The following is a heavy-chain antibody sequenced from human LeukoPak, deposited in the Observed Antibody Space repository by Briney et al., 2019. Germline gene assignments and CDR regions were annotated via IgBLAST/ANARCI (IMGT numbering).Heavy chain of an antibody. CDR3: ARVSGDYYDSSGFLAV. D-gene: IGHD3-22*01. CDR2: ISYDGSNK. Sequence: GGSLRLSCAASGFTFSSYAMHWVRQAPGKGLEWVAVISYDGSNKYYADSVKGRFTISRDNSKNTLYLQMNSLRAEDTAVYYCARVSGDYYDSSGFLAVWGQGTTVTVSS. J-gene: IGHJ6*02. V-gene: IGHV3-30-3*01. CDR1: GFTFSSYA.